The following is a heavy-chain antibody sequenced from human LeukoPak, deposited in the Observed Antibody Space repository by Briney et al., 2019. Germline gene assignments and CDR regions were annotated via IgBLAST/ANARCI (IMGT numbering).Heavy chain of an antibody. V-gene: IGHV5-10-1*01. J-gene: IGHJ6*02. CDR1: GYSFTSYW. CDR2: IDPSDSYT. Sequence: GESLKISCKGSGYSFTSYWISWVRQMPGKGLEWMGRIDPSDSYTNYSPSFQGHVTISADKSISTAYLQWSSLKASDTAMYHCARHGSTVTTNYGMDVWGQGTTVTVSS. CDR3: ARHGSTVTTNYGMDV. D-gene: IGHD4-11*01.